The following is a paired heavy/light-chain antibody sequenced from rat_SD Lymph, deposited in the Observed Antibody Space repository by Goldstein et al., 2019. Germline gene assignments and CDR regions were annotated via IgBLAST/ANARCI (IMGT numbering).Light chain of an antibody. Sequence: DTVLTQSPALAVSPGERVTISCRASESVSTLMHWYQQKPGQQPKLLIYLASNLESGVPARFSGSGSGTDFTLTIDPVEADDTATYYCQQSWNDPWTFGGGTKLELK. CDR3: QQSWNDPWT. CDR1: ESVSTL. J-gene: IGKJ1*01. V-gene: IGKV3S9*01. CDR2: LAS.
Heavy chain of an antibody. CDR3: ARHENYSAYYFDY. D-gene: IGHD1-1*01. J-gene: IGHJ2*01. Sequence: EVQLVESGGGLVQPGRSLKLSCAASGFTFSDYAMAWVRQAPKKGLEWVATIIYDGSSTYYRDSVKGRFTISRDNAKSTLYLQMDSLRSEDTATYYCARHENYSAYYFDYWGQGVMVTVSS. CDR2: IIYDGSST. V-gene: IGHV5-17*01. CDR1: GFTFSDYA.